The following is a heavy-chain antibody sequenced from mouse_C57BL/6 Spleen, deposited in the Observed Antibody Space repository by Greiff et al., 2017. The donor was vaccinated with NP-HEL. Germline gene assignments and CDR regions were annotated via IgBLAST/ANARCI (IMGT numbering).Heavy chain of an antibody. Sequence: VQLQQSGAELARPGASVKMSCTASGYTFTSYTMHWVKQRPGQGLEWIGYINPSSGYTKYNQKFKDKATLTADKSSNTAYMQLSSLTSEDSAVYYCARGVETAKAIPWFAYWGQGTLVTVSA. J-gene: IGHJ3*01. CDR3: ARGVETAKAIPWFAY. V-gene: IGHV1-4*01. CDR2: INPSSGYT. D-gene: IGHD3-2*02. CDR1: GYTFTSYT.